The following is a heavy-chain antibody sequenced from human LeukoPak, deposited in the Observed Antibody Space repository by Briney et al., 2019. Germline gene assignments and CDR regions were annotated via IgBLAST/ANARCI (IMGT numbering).Heavy chain of an antibody. J-gene: IGHJ4*02. Sequence: GRSLRLSCAASGFTFSSYAMHWVRQAPGKGLEGVAVISYDGSNKNYADSVKGRFTISRDNSKNTLYLQMNSLRAEDTAVYYCAKLLAAITMIDYWGQGTLVTVSS. V-gene: IGHV3-30*01. D-gene: IGHD3-22*01. CDR1: GFTFSSYA. CDR3: AKLLAAITMIDY. CDR2: ISYDGSNK.